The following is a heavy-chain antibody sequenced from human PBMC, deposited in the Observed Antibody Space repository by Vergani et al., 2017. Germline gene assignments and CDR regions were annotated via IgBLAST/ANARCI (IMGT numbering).Heavy chain of an antibody. J-gene: IGHJ5*02. CDR2: MSGSGGST. CDR3: GRKQSPASHMYKPIDI. CDR1: GFTFSSYA. Sequence: DVQLLESGGGLVQPGGSLRLSCAASGFTFSSYAMSCVRQAPGKGLEWVSAMSGSGGSTYYADPVKGRFTISRDNTKHLLIWKKKTLKVDDTATYECGRKQSPASHMYKPIDIWCQGTLVIVSS. V-gene: IGHV3-23*01. D-gene: IGHD1-1*01.